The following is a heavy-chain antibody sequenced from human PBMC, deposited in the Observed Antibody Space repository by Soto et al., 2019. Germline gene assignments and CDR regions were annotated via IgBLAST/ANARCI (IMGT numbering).Heavy chain of an antibody. J-gene: IGHJ6*02. D-gene: IGHD2-21*01. CDR3: ARDAYCGGDCYHYGMEV. V-gene: IGHV3-48*02. CDR1: GFTFSNYN. Sequence: PGWSLRLSCEASGFTFSNYNMNWVRQAPGKGLEWVSKISSSSSTIYYADSVKGRFTISRDNAKNSLYLQMNSLRDEDTAVYYCARDAYCGGDCYHYGMEVWGQGTTVTVSS. CDR2: ISSSSSTI.